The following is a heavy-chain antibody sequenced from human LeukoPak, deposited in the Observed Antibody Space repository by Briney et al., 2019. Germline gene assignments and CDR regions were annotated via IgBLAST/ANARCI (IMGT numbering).Heavy chain of an antibody. V-gene: IGHV4-39*02. CDR1: GGSISSSSYY. CDR3: AREGEQWLSYYYYYYMDV. Sequence: SETLSLTCTVSGGSISSSSYYWGWIRQPPGKGLEWIGSIYYSGSTYYTPSLKSRVTISVDTSKNQFSLKLSSVTAADTAVYYCAREGEQWLSYYYYYYMDVWGKGTTVTISS. D-gene: IGHD6-19*01. J-gene: IGHJ6*03. CDR2: IYYSGST.